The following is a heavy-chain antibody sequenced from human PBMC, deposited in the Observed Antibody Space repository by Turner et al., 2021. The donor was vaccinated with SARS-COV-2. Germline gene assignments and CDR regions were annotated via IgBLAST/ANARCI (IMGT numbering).Heavy chain of an antibody. Sequence: QLQLQESGPGLVNPSETLSLPCPVSGGSISSSSYYWGWIRQPPGKGLEWIGSIYYSGSTYYNPSIKSRVTTSVDTSKNQFSLKMSSVTAADTAVYYCASTVWLRGAFDIWGQGTMVTVSS. CDR1: GGSISSSSYY. CDR3: ASTVWLRGAFDI. V-gene: IGHV4-39*01. J-gene: IGHJ3*02. CDR2: IYYSGST. D-gene: IGHD5-18*01.